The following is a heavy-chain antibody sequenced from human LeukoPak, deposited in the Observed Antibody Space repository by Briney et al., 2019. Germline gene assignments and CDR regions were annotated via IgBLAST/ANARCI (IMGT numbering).Heavy chain of an antibody. Sequence: ASVKVSCKASGGTFSSYAISWVRQAPGQGLEWMGIINPSGGSTSYAQKFQGRVTMTRDTSTSTVYMELSSLRSEDTAVYYCARDRSSPRYFDLWGRGTLVTVSS. CDR3: ARDRSSPRYFDL. J-gene: IGHJ2*01. CDR1: GGTFSSYA. CDR2: INPSGGST. V-gene: IGHV1-46*01. D-gene: IGHD6-19*01.